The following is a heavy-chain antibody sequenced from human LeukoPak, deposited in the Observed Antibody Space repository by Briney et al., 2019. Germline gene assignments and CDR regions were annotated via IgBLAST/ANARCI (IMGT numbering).Heavy chain of an antibody. D-gene: IGHD3-16*01. Sequence: TGGSLRLSCAASGFTFSSYSMNWVRQAPGKGLEWVSYISSSSSTIYYADSVKGRFTVSRDNAKNSLYLQMNSLGAEDTAVYYCARGGDYVDYWGQGTLVTVSS. CDR3: ARGGDYVDY. CDR1: GFTFSSYS. CDR2: ISSSSSTI. J-gene: IGHJ4*02. V-gene: IGHV3-48*01.